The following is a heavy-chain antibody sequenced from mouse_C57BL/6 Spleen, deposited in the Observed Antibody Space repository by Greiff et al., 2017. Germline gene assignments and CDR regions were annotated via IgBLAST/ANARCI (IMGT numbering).Heavy chain of an antibody. Sequence: EVQLVESGGGLVQPGGSLSLSCAASGFTFTDYYMSWVRQPPGKALEWLGFIRNKANGYTTEYSASVKGRFTISRDNSQSILYLQMHALRAEDSATYYCARYIPPTGPFDYWGQGTTLTVSS. V-gene: IGHV7-3*01. D-gene: IGHD4-1*02. CDR2: IRNKANGYTT. CDR3: ARYIPPTGPFDY. CDR1: GFTFTDYY. J-gene: IGHJ2*01.